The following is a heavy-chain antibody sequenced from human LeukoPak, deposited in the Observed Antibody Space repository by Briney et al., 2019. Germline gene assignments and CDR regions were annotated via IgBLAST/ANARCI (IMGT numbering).Heavy chain of an antibody. CDR1: GFTFSSYS. J-gene: IGHJ4*02. CDR3: ATLAVAGNLDY. V-gene: IGHV3-21*01. D-gene: IGHD6-19*01. Sequence: PGGSLTLSCAASGFTFSSYSMNWVRQAPGKGLEWVSSISSSSYIYYADSVKGRFTISRDNAKNSLYLQMNSLRAEDTAVYYCATLAVAGNLDYWGQGTLVTVSS. CDR2: ISSSSYI.